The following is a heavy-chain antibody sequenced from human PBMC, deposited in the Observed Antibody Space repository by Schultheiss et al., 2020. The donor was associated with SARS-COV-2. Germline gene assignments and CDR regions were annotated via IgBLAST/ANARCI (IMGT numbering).Heavy chain of an antibody. CDR2: INYDGRIT. V-gene: IGHV3-74*01. CDR1: GFTFSSYW. D-gene: IGHD1-7*01. Sequence: ETLSLTCAASGFTFSSYWMHWVRQAPGKGLVWVSRINYDGRITSYADSVKGRFTLSRDNAKNTLSLQMNGLRAEDTAVYYCARGPYAWNYEAELLDCWGQGTLGTGSS. CDR3: ARGPYAWNYEAELLDC. J-gene: IGHJ4*02.